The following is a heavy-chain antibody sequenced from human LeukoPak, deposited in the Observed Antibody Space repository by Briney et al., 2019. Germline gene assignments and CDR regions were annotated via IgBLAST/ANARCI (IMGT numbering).Heavy chain of an antibody. Sequence: SETLSLTCTVSGGSISSYYWSWIRQPPGKGLEWIGYIYYSGSTNYNPSLKSRVTISVDTSKNQFSLRLSSVTAADTAVYYCARHHCSGGSCYYYGMDVWGQGTTVTVSS. V-gene: IGHV4-59*08. D-gene: IGHD2-15*01. CDR1: GGSISSYY. CDR3: ARHHCSGGSCYYYGMDV. J-gene: IGHJ6*02. CDR2: IYYSGST.